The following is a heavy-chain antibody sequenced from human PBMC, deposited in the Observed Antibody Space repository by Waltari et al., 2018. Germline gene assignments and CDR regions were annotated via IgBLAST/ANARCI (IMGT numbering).Heavy chain of an antibody. Sequence: QVQLQQWGAGLLKPSETLSLTCAVYGGSFSGYYWSWIRQPPGKGLEWIGEINHSGSTNYNPYLKSRVTISVDTSKNQFSLKLSSVTAADTAVYYCARVGRRRGWSGRNWFDPWGQGTLVTVSS. CDR1: GGSFSGYY. V-gene: IGHV4-34*01. D-gene: IGHD3-3*01. CDR3: ARVGRRRGWSGRNWFDP. J-gene: IGHJ5*02. CDR2: INHSGST.